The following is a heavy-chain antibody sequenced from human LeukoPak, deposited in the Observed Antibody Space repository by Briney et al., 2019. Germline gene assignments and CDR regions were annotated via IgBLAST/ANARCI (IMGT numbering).Heavy chain of an antibody. Sequence: SVKVSCKASGGTFSSYALSWVRETPVQGLVWMGRIIPIFSTENNTQRFYGRVTITTGETTSTASMELCSVRFEDTHVYYSVGYNRMVVTPRSVYFNSLGEGTLGTVSS. V-gene: IGHV1-69*05. CDR1: GGTFSSYA. J-gene: IGHJ4*02. CDR3: VGYNRMVVTPRSVYFNS. D-gene: IGHD4/OR15-4a*01. CDR2: IIPIFSTE.